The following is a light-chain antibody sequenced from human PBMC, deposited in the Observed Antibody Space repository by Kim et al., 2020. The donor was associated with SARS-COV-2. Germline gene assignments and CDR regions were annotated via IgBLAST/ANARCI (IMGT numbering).Light chain of an antibody. CDR2: NNN. V-gene: IGLV1-44*01. Sequence: ELTQPPSASGTPGQRVTISCSGSSSNLGSNPVNWYQQLPGTAPKLLIYNNNQRPSGVPDRFSGSKSGTSASLAISGLQSEDEADYYCATWEDSLNGWVFGGGTQLTVL. CDR3: ATWEDSLNGWV. CDR1: SSNLGSNP. J-gene: IGLJ3*02.